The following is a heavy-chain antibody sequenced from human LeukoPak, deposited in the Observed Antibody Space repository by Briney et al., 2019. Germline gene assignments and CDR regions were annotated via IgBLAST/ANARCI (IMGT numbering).Heavy chain of an antibody. CDR3: AKDYSSGDPVDY. Sequence: GGSLRLSCAASGFTFSSYAMHWVRQAPGKGLEWVAVISYDGSNKYYADSVKGRFTISRDNSKNTLYLQMNSLRAEDTAVYYCAKDYSSGDPVDYWGQGTLVTVSS. CDR1: GFTFSSYA. CDR2: ISYDGSNK. V-gene: IGHV3-30*04. D-gene: IGHD7-27*01. J-gene: IGHJ4*02.